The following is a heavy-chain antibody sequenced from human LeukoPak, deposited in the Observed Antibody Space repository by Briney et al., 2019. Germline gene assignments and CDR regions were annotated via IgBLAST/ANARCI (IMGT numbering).Heavy chain of an antibody. CDR1: GFTFSSYG. Sequence: GGSLRLSCAASGFTFSSYGMHWVRQAPGKGLEWVAFIRYDGNNKYYADSVKGRFTISRDNSKNTLYLQMNSLRSEDTAVYYCARGGIGGSYYGDWGQGTLVTVSS. CDR3: ARGGIGGSYYGD. J-gene: IGHJ4*02. V-gene: IGHV3-30*02. D-gene: IGHD1-26*01. CDR2: IRYDGNNK.